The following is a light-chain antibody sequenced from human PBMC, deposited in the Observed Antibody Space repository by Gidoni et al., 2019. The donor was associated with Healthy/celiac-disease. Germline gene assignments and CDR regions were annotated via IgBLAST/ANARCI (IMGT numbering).Light chain of an antibody. CDR1: QSVSSSY. CDR3: QQYGSSPSWT. V-gene: IGKV3-20*01. J-gene: IGKJ1*01. CDR2: GAS. Sequence: DIVFTQSPGTLSLSPGERATLSCRASQSVSSSYLAWYQQKPGQAPRLLIYGASSRATGIPDRFSGSGSGTDFTLTISRLEPEDFAVYYCQQYGSSPSWTFXQXTKVEIK.